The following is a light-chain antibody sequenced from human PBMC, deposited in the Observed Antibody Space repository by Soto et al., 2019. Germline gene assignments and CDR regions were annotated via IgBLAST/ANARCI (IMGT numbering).Light chain of an antibody. CDR3: CSYVGRNTDV. CDR1: GSDVGGYNY. Sequence: QSALTQPRSVSGSPGQSVTISCTGTGSDVGGYNYVSWYQQHPAKAPKLIIFDVSKRPSGVPNRFSGSKSGNTASLTISGLRAEDEADYYCCSYVGRNTDVFGTGKTVIVL. J-gene: IGLJ1*01. V-gene: IGLV2-11*01. CDR2: DVS.